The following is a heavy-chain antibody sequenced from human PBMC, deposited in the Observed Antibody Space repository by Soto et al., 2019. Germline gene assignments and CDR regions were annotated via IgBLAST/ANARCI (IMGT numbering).Heavy chain of an antibody. J-gene: IGHJ6*02. D-gene: IGHD1-26*01. CDR1: GGSIRSYY. V-gene: IGHV4-4*07. CDR2: IYTSGST. Sequence: SATLSLTCNVSGGSIRSYYWTWVRQPAGKPLEWIGRIYTSGSTNYNPSLKSRVSMSVDMSKNQFSLEVTSVTAADTAVYYCAREGASGFGMDVWGQGTTVTVSS. CDR3: AREGASGFGMDV.